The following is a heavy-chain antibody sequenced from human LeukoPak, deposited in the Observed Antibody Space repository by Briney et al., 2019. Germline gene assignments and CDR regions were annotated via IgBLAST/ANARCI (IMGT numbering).Heavy chain of an antibody. V-gene: IGHV4-59*08. D-gene: IGHD6-19*01. J-gene: IGHJ2*01. CDR3: ARHGGGWSLDL. CDR2: IYYSGST. CDR1: GGSISPYY. Sequence: SETLSLTCTVSGGSISPYYWSWIRQPPGKGLEWIGYIYYSGSTNYNPSLESRVTISVGTSKNQFSLGLSSVTAADTAVYFCARHGGGWSLDLWGRGNLVTVSS.